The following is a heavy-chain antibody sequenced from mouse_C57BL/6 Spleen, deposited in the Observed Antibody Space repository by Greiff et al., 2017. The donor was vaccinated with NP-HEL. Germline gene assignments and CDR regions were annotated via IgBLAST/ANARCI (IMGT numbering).Heavy chain of an antibody. D-gene: IGHD1-1*01. J-gene: IGHJ3*01. CDR2: IYPRDGST. CDR3: ARCTTVVDSWFAY. Sequence: VQLQESGPELVKPGASVKLSCKASGYTFTSYDINWVKQRPGQGLEWIGWIYPRDGSTKYNEKFKGKATLTVDTSSSTAYMELHSLTSEDSAVYFGARCTTVVDSWFAYWGQGTLVTVSA. CDR1: GYTFTSYD. V-gene: IGHV1-85*01.